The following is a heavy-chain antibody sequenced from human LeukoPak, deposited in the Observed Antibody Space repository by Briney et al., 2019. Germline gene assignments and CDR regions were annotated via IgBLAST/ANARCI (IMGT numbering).Heavy chain of an antibody. D-gene: IGHD2-21*02. CDR1: GFTFSSYA. CDR3: ARLGRVTQTPDFDY. Sequence: PGGSLRLSCAASGFTFSSYAMTWVRQAPGKGLEWVSAISGSGGSTYYADSVKGRFTISRDNSKNTLYLQMNSLRLEDTAIYYCARLGRVTQTPDFDYWGQGTLVSVSS. V-gene: IGHV3-23*01. J-gene: IGHJ4*02. CDR2: ISGSGGST.